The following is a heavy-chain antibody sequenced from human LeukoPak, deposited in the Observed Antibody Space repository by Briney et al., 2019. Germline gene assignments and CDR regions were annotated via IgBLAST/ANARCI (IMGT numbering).Heavy chain of an antibody. CDR1: GGTFSSYA. CDR2: IIPIFGTA. Sequence: ASVKVSCKASGGTFSSYAISWVRQAPGQGLEWMGGIIPIFGTANYAQKFQGRVTITTDESTSTAYMELSSLRSEDTAVYYCARGDLGGVGAVDAFDIWGQGTMVTVSS. CDR3: ARGDLGGVGAVDAFDI. V-gene: IGHV1-69*05. D-gene: IGHD1-26*01. J-gene: IGHJ3*02.